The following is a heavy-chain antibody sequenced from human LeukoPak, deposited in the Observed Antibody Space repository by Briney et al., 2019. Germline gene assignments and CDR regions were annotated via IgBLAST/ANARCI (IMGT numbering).Heavy chain of an antibody. J-gene: IGHJ6*04. V-gene: IGHV1-46*01. CDR1: GYTFTSYY. CDR2: INPSGGST. D-gene: IGHD3-10*01. CDR3: ASSRGSGSYGFGMDV. Sequence: ASVKVSCKASGYTFTSYYMHWVRQAPGQGLEWMGIINPSGGSTSYAQKFQGRVTMTRDTSTSTVYMELSSLRSEDTAVYYCASSRGSGSYGFGMDVWGKGTTVTVSS.